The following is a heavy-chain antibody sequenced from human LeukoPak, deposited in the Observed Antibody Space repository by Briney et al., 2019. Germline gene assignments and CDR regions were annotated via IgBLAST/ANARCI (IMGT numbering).Heavy chain of an antibody. Sequence: SVTVSFPASGGAFSVHAISWVRQAPGQGLEWLGGIIQISPTANSAQKFQGRLTITMDEFTTTAIMELTSLKSEDTAVYYCARGRVSDSTLVSWFDSWGQGTLVTVSS. J-gene: IGHJ5*01. V-gene: IGHV1-69*05. CDR2: IIQISPTA. D-gene: IGHD5-18*01. CDR3: ARGRVSDSTLVSWFDS. CDR1: GGAFSVHA.